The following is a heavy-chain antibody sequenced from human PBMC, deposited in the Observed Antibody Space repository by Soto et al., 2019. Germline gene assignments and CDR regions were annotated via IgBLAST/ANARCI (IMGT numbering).Heavy chain of an antibody. D-gene: IGHD1-26*01. CDR3: AHRGGGIVDWYFDL. J-gene: IGHJ2*01. Sequence: QITLNETGPTLVKPTQTLTLTCTFSGFSLGTYGVGVGWIRQPPGKALEWLALIYWDDDKRYSPSLKSRLTIPKDTSKRQVFLTQTNLDPVDTATYYCAHRGGGIVDWYFDLWGRGTPVIVSS. CDR2: IYWDDDK. V-gene: IGHV2-5*02. CDR1: GFSLGTYGVG.